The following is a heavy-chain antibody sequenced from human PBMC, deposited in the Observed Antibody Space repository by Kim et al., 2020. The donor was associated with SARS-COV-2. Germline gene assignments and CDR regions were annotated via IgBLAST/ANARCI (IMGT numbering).Heavy chain of an antibody. CDR3: AKDWGKYSGSYWGY. V-gene: IGHV3-23*01. CDR2: ISGSGGST. Sequence: GGSLRLSCAASGFTFSSYATSWVRQAPGKGLEWVSAISGSGGSTYYADSVKGRFTISRDNSKNTLYLQMNSLRAEDTAVYYCAKDWGKYSGSYWGYWGQGTLVTVSS. J-gene: IGHJ4*02. CDR1: GFTFSSYA. D-gene: IGHD1-26*01.